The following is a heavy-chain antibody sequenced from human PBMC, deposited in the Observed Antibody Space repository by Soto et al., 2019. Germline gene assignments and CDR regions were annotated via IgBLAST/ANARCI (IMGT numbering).Heavy chain of an antibody. CDR3: AREAVVRGAIGY. J-gene: IGHJ4*02. CDR2: MYDFGRT. D-gene: IGHD3-10*01. V-gene: IGHV4-61*08. CDR1: GGSVSSGGYY. Sequence: QVQLQESGPGLVKPSGTMSLTCTVSGGSVSSGGYYWSRIRQPPGKGLEWIGYMYDFGRTDYNPSLKSRVTISVDTSKNQLSLRLNSVTAADAAVYYCAREAVVRGAIGYWGQGTLVTVSS.